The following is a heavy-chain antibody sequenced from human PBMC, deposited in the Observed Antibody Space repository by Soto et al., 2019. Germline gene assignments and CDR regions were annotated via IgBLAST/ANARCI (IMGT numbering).Heavy chain of an antibody. Sequence: GGSLRLSCAASGFTFSSYGMHWVRQAPGKGLEWVAVISYDGSNKYYADSVKGRFTISRDNSKNTLYLQMNSLRAEDTAVYYCAKDYYDSSGPIPSYFDYWGQGTLVTVSS. J-gene: IGHJ4*02. CDR1: GFTFSSYG. V-gene: IGHV3-30*18. D-gene: IGHD3-22*01. CDR2: ISYDGSNK. CDR3: AKDYYDSSGPIPSYFDY.